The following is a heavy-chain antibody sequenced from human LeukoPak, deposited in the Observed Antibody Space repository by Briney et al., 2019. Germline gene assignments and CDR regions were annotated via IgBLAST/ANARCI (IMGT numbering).Heavy chain of an antibody. CDR1: GFTFSSYS. D-gene: IGHD6-13*01. CDR2: ISSSSSYI. CDR3: ARYSSSYQGGFDY. Sequence: PGGSLRLSCAASGFTFSSYSMNWVRQAPGKGLEWVSSISSSSSYIYYADSVKGRFTISRDNSKNTLCLQVNSLRAEDMAVYYCARYSSSYQGGFDYWGQGTLVTVSS. J-gene: IGHJ4*02. V-gene: IGHV3-21*01.